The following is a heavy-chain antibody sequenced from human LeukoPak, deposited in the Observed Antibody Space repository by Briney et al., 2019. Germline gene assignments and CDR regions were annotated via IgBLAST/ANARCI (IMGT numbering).Heavy chain of an antibody. D-gene: IGHD6-13*01. CDR3: ARSGIAAAGISGGYFDL. V-gene: IGHV4-59*01. Sequence: PSETLSLTCTVSGGSISSYYWSWIRQPPGKGLEWIGYIYYSGSTNYNPSLKSRVTISVDTSKNQFSLKLSSVTAADTAVYYCARSGIAAAGISGGYFDLWGRGTLVTVSS. J-gene: IGHJ2*01. CDR1: GGSISSYY. CDR2: IYYSGST.